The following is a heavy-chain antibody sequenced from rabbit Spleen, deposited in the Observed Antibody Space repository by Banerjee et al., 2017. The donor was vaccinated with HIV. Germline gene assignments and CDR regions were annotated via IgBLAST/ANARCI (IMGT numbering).Heavy chain of an antibody. CDR1: GFSFSSSDY. CDR3: ARDTGSSFSSYGMDL. J-gene: IGHJ6*01. D-gene: IGHD8-1*01. CDR2: IAGSSSGFT. Sequence: QEQLVESGGGLVKPEGSLKLSCKASGFSFSSSDYMCWVRQAPGKGLEWISCIAGSSSGFTYSATWTKGRFIISKTSSTTVTLQMTSLTAADTATYFCARDTGSSFSSYGMDLWGPGTLVTVS. V-gene: IGHV1S45*01.